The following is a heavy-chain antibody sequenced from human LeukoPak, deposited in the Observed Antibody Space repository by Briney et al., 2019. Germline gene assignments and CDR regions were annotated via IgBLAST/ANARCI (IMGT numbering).Heavy chain of an antibody. J-gene: IGHJ4*02. CDR2: SSNSGCT. CDR1: GGSVSSGSHP. D-gene: IGHD7-27*01. V-gene: IGHV4-61*01. CDR3: ARDNWGSLDY. Sequence: PSETLSLTCAVSGGSVSSGSHPWSCIRQPPGKGLEWIGYSSNSGCTNCSPSLKSRVTISVDTSKNQFSLKLTSVTAADTAVYYCARDNWGSLDYWGQGILVTVSS.